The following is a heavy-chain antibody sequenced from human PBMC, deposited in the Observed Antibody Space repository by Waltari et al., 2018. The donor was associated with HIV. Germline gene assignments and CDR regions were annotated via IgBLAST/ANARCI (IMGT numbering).Heavy chain of an antibody. Sequence: QVQLQQWGAGLLKPSETLSLTCAVDGGSFSGYYWSWIRQPPGKGLEWIGEINHSGSTNYNPSLKSRVTISVDTSKNQFSLKLSSVTAADTAVYYCARGHLTYYYGSGSYIDYWGQGTLVTVSS. D-gene: IGHD3-10*01. J-gene: IGHJ4*02. CDR2: INHSGST. CDR1: GGSFSGYY. V-gene: IGHV4-34*01. CDR3: ARGHLTYYYGSGSYIDY.